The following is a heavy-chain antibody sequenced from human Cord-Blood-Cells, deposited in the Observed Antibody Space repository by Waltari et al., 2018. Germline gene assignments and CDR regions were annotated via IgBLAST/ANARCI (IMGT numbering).Heavy chain of an antibody. V-gene: IGHV4-34*01. Sequence: QVQLQQWGAGLLKPSETLSLTCAVYGGSFSGYYWSWIRQPPGKGLEWIGEINHSGSTNYNPSLKGRVTISVDTSKNQFSLKLSSVTAADTAVYYCARGGKNYYYYYGMDVWGQGTTVTVSS. J-gene: IGHJ6*02. CDR2: INHSGST. CDR1: GGSFSGYY. CDR3: ARGGKNYYYYYGMDV.